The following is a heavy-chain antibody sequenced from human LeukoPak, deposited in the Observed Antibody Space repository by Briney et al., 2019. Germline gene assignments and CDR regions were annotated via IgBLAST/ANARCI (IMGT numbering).Heavy chain of an antibody. V-gene: IGHV4-59*01. Sequence: SETLSLTCTVSGGSIRSYYWSWIRQPPGKGLEWIGYINYSGSTKYNPSLKSRVTISVDKSKNQFSLKVNSVTAADTAVYYCARASPYDNWSGYWFDPWGQGTMVTVSS. CDR1: GGSIRSYY. D-gene: IGHD3-3*01. J-gene: IGHJ3*01. CDR3: ARASPYDNWSGYWFDP. CDR2: INYSGST.